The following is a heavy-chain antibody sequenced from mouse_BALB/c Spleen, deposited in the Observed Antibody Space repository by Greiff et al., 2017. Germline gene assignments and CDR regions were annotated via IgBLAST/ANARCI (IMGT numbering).Heavy chain of an antibody. D-gene: IGHD3-3*01. Sequence: DVKLVESGGGLVQPGESLKLSCESTEYEFPSHDMSWVRKTPEKRLELVAAINSDGGSTYYPDTMERRFIISRDNTKKTLYLQMSSLRSEDTALYYCARREGRGWFAYWGQGTLVTVSA. V-gene: IGHV5-2*03. CDR1: EYEFPSHD. CDR2: INSDGGST. J-gene: IGHJ3*01. CDR3: ARREGRGWFAY.